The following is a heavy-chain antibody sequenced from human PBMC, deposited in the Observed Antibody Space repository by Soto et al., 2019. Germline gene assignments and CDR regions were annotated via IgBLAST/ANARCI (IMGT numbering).Heavy chain of an antibody. D-gene: IGHD3-16*02. V-gene: IGHV1-8*01. CDR1: GYTFTSYD. CDR2: MNPNSGNT. J-gene: IGHJ4*02. Sequence: ASVKVSCKASGYTFTSYDINWVRQATGQGLEWMGWMNPNSGNTGYAQKFQGRVTMTRNTSMSTAYMELSSLRSEDTAVYYCARVRDYVWGSYRPFDYWGQGTLVTVSS. CDR3: ARVRDYVWGSYRPFDY.